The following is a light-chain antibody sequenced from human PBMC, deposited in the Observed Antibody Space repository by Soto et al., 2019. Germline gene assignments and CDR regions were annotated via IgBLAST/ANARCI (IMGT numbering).Light chain of an antibody. V-gene: IGLV1-51*01. Sequence: QSVLTQPPSVSAAPGQRDTISCSGSSSNSGGNSVSWYQQLPGTAPKLLIYDDDKRPSGIPDRFSGSKSGTSATLGITGFQTGDEADYYCGSWDSSLSAYVFGTGTKVTVL. J-gene: IGLJ1*01. CDR2: DDD. CDR1: SSNSGGNS. CDR3: GSWDSSLSAYV.